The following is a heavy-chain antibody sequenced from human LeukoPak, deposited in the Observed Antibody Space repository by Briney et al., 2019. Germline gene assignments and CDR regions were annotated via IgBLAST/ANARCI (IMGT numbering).Heavy chain of an antibody. V-gene: IGHV3-11*04. CDR1: GFTFSDYY. J-gene: IGHJ4*02. D-gene: IGHD3-10*01. Sequence: GGSLRLSCAASGFTFSDYYMSWIRQAPGKGLEWVSYISSSGSTIYYADSVKGRFTISRDNSKNTLYLQMNSLRAEDTAVYYCARQLLWFGEKTFDYWGQGTLVTVSS. CDR3: ARQLLWFGEKTFDY. CDR2: ISSSGSTI.